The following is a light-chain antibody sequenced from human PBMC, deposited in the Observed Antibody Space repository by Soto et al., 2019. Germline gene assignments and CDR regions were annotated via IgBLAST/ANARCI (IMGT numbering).Light chain of an antibody. V-gene: IGLV1-44*01. CDR1: SSNIGSNT. J-gene: IGLJ2*01. Sequence: QSVLTQPPSSSGTPGQRVTISCSGSSSNIGSNTVNWYHQLPGTAPKLLIYSSNQRPSGVPDRFSGSKYGTSASLAISGLQSEDEADYYCAAWDGSLNAVLFGGGTQLTVL. CDR2: SSN. CDR3: AAWDGSLNAVL.